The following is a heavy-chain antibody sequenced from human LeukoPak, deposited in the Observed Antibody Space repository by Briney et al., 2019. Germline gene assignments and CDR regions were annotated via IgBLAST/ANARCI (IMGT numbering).Heavy chain of an antibody. CDR1: GFTFSDSY. CDR3: ARTPTFDFWSGYYRDY. D-gene: IGHD3-3*01. J-gene: IGHJ4*02. CDR2: ISNSGSTI. Sequence: GGSLRLSCAASGFTFSDSYMTWIRQAPGKGLEWVSYISNSGSTIYYADSVKGRFSISRDNAESSLYLQMNSLRVEDTAVYYCARTPTFDFWSGYYRDYWGQGTLVTVSS. V-gene: IGHV3-11*04.